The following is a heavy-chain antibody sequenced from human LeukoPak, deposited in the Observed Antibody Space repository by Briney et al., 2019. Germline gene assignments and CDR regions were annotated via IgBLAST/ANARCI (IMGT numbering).Heavy chain of an antibody. CDR3: ARLIGYSSSWHYDY. D-gene: IGHD6-13*01. CDR2: IYYSGST. V-gene: IGHV4-59*08. J-gene: IGHJ4*02. CDR1: GGSNSSYY. Sequence: SETLSLTCTVSGGSNSSYYWSWIRQPPGKGLEWIGYIYYSGSTNYNPSLKSRVTISVDTSKNQFSLKLSSVTAADTAVYYCARLIGYSSSWHYDYWGQGTLVTVSS.